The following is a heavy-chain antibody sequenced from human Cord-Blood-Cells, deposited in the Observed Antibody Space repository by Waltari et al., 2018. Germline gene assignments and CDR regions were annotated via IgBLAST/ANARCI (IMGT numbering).Heavy chain of an antibody. CDR2: IIPIFGTA. CDR3: AREVDLYYFDY. J-gene: IGHJ4*02. Sequence: QAQLVQSGAVVKKPVSSVTVSCKASGGTFSSSAIGWVRQATGQGLEWMGGIIPIFGTANYAQKFQGRVTITADESTSTAYMELSSLRSEDTAVYYCAREVDLYYFDYWGQGTLVTVSS. CDR1: GGTFSSSA. D-gene: IGHD2-2*01. V-gene: IGHV1-69*01.